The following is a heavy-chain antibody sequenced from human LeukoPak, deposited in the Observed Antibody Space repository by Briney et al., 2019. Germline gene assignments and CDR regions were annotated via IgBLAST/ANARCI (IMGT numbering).Heavy chain of an antibody. CDR2: ISGSGGNT. CDR1: GFTFSNYV. V-gene: IGHV3-23*01. D-gene: IGHD7-27*01. CDR3: ARHWGIDY. J-gene: IGHJ4*02. Sequence: GGSLRLSCAASGFTFSNYVMTWVRQAPGKGLEWVSTISGSGGNTYYTDSVKGRFTISWDNSKNTRYLQMNSLRAEDTAVYYCARHWGIDYWGQGTLVTVSS.